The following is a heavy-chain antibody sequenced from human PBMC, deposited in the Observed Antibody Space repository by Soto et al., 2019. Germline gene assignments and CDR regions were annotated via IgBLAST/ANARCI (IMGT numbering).Heavy chain of an antibody. V-gene: IGHV3-30*18. CDR1: GFPFGDFG. Sequence: GGSLRLSCAASGFPFGDFGMHWLCQAPGKGLEWVAVISHDGSDKFYADSVKARFTISRDNSKNTLYLQMSGLRAEDTAVYYCAKSPDLFCSSANCYRYYFHYSSPGTLLTVST. J-gene: IGHJ4*02. CDR2: ISHDGSDK. CDR3: AKSPDLFCSSANCYRYYFHY. D-gene: IGHD2-2*02.